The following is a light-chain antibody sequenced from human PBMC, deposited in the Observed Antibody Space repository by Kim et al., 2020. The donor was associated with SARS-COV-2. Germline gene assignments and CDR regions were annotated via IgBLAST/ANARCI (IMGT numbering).Light chain of an antibody. CDR3: QSWDSSVDWV. Sequence: VSPGQTASLTCSGDKLGCRYANWYQQKPGRSPVLVMYQDSKRPSGIPERFSASSSGNTATLTISGTQAMDGADYYCQSWDSSVDWVFGGGTQLTVL. CDR2: QDS. V-gene: IGLV3-1*01. CDR1: KLGCRY. J-gene: IGLJ3*02.